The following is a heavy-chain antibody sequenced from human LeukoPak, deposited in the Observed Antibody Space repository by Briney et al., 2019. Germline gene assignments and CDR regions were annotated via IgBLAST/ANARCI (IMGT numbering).Heavy chain of an antibody. CDR2: INPNSGGT. D-gene: IGHD3-10*01. CDR1: GYTFTGYY. J-gene: IGHJ5*02. V-gene: IGHV1-2*02. CDR3: AREGPALERGGTQGFNWFDP. Sequence: ASVKVSCKASGYTFTGYYMHWVRQAPGQGLEWMGWINPNSGGTNYAQKFQGRVTMTRDTSISTAYMELSRLRSDDTAVYYCAREGPALERGGTQGFNWFDPWGQGTLVTVSS.